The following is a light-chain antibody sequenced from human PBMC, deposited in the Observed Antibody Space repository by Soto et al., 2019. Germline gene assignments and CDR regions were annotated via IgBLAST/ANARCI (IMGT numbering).Light chain of an antibody. CDR2: DVS. CDR3: SSYTSSSTLEV. J-gene: IGLJ3*02. Sequence: QSALTQPASVSGSPGQSITISFTGTSSDVGGYNYVSWYQQHPGKAPKLMIYDVSNRPSGVSNRFSGSKSGNTASLTISRLQAEDEADYYCSSYTSSSTLEVFGGGTKLTVL. CDR1: SSDVGGYNY. V-gene: IGLV2-14*01.